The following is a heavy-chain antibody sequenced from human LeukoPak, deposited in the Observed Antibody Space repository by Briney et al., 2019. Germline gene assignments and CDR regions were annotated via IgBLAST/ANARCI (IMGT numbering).Heavy chain of an antibody. D-gene: IGHD3-22*01. CDR3: ASSYYYDSSGYGSSWFDP. CDR1: GGTFSSYA. V-gene: IGHV1-69*06. J-gene: IGHJ5*02. Sequence: SVKVSCKASGGTFSSYAISWVRQAPGQGLEWMGGIIPIFGTANYAQKFQGRVTITADKSTSTAYMELSSLRSEDTAVYYCASSYYYDSSGYGSSWFDPWGQGTLVTVSS. CDR2: IIPIFGTA.